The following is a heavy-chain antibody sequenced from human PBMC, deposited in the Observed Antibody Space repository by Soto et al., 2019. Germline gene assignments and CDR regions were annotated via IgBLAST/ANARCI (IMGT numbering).Heavy chain of an antibody. V-gene: IGHV1-18*01. J-gene: IGHJ6*02. CDR1: GYTFNSYG. CDR3: ARGGYYDSSGSRNYHYYGMDV. CDR2: ISPYDDNT. Sequence: GASVKVSCKASGYTFNSYGISWVRQAPGQGLEWMGWISPYDDNTNYAQNLQGRVTMTTDTSTRTAYMELRSLRSDDTAVYYCARGGYYDSSGSRNYHYYGMDVWGQGTTVTVSS. D-gene: IGHD3-22*01.